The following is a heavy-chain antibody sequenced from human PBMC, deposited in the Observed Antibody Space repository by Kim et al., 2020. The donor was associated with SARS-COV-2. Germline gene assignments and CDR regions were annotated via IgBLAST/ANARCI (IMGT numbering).Heavy chain of an antibody. Sequence: GESLKISCKGSGYSFTSYWIGWVRQMPGKGLEWMGIIYPGDSDTRYSPSFQGQVTISADKSISTAYLQWSSLKASDTAMYYCARSHSYYDFWSKEFVDYWGQGTLVTVSS. V-gene: IGHV5-51*01. CDR1: GYSFTSYW. CDR2: IYPGDSDT. J-gene: IGHJ4*02. CDR3: ARSHSYYDFWSKEFVDY. D-gene: IGHD3-3*01.